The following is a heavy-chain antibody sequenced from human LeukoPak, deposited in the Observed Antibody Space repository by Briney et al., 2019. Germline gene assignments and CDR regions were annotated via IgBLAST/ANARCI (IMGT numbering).Heavy chain of an antibody. Sequence: RASVKVSCKASGYTFTGYYMHWVRQAPGQGLEWMGWINPNSGGTNYAQKFQGRVTMTRDTSISTAYMELSRLRSDDTAVYYCARSLVPAALDAFDIWGQGTMVTVSS. J-gene: IGHJ3*02. V-gene: IGHV1-2*02. CDR1: GYTFTGYY. D-gene: IGHD2-2*01. CDR2: INPNSGGT. CDR3: ARSLVPAALDAFDI.